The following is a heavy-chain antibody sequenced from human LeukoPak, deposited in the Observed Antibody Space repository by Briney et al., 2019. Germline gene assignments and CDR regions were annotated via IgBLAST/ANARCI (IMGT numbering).Heavy chain of an antibody. CDR2: IYPGDSDT. Sequence: GESLNISCKGSGYRFTNYWIGWVRQTPGKGLEWMGIIYPGDSDTRYSPSFQGQVTISADKSVTTAYLQWSSLKASDTAMYYCARGPYSSSFDYWGQGTLVTVSS. V-gene: IGHV5-51*01. CDR3: ARGPYSSSFDY. D-gene: IGHD6-6*01. J-gene: IGHJ4*02. CDR1: GYRFTNYW.